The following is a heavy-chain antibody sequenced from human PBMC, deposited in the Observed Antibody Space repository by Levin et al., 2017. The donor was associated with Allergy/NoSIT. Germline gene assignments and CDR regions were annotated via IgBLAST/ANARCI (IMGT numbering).Heavy chain of an antibody. CDR2: ISYDGSNK. J-gene: IGHJ4*02. Sequence: GGSLRLSCAASGFTFSSYGMHWVRQAPGKGLEWVAVISYDGSNKYYADSVKGRFTISRDNSKNTLYLQMNSLRAEETAVYYCAKAKPNYIAAAGTEVYYFDYRGQGTLVTVSS. V-gene: IGHV3-30*18. D-gene: IGHD6-13*01. CDR1: GFTFSSYG. CDR3: AKAKPNYIAAAGTEVYYFDY.